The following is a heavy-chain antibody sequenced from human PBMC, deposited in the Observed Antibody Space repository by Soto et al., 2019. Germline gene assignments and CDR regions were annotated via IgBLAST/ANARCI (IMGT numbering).Heavy chain of an antibody. D-gene: IGHD3-10*01. CDR3: ASSYGSGYRDFDY. V-gene: IGHV1-69*02. CDR1: GDTFNFYS. Sequence: QVQLVQSGAEVKRPGSSVKVSCKASGDTFNFYSINWVRQAPGLGLEWMGRVNPIVSMSNYAQKFQGRGTMTADKSTSTAYRELSSVRSEDTAIYYCASSYGSGYRDFDYWGQGALVTVSS. CDR2: VNPIVSMS. J-gene: IGHJ4*02.